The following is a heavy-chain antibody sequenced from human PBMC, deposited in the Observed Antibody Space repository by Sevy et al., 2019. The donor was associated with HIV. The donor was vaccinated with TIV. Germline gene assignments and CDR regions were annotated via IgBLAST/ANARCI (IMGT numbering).Heavy chain of an antibody. Sequence: ASVKVSCKASGYTFTSYAMNWVRQAPGQGLEWMGWINTNTGNPTYAQGFTGRFVFSLDTSVSTAYLQISSLKAEDTAGYYCARVYDSSGYYLYYFDYWGQGTLVTVSS. CDR1: GYTFTSYA. CDR2: INTNTGNP. D-gene: IGHD3-22*01. J-gene: IGHJ4*02. V-gene: IGHV7-4-1*02. CDR3: ARVYDSSGYYLYYFDY.